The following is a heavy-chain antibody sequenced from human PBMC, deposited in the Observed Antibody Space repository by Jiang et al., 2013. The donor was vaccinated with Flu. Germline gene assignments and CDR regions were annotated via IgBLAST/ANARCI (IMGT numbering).Heavy chain of an antibody. J-gene: IGHJ6*03. CDR3: ATDQKVSDIEATGPYNYYYMAF. CDR1: GYTFTDYN. D-gene: IGHD5-12*01. Sequence: SCKVSGYTFTDYNMHWVQQVPGKGLEWMGLVDPEDGKPVHAERFQGRVILTADTSTDTAYMELSSLRSEDTAVYYCATDQKVSDIEATGPYNYYYMAFWGKGTTVIVSS. V-gene: IGHV1-69-2*01. CDR2: VDPEDGKP.